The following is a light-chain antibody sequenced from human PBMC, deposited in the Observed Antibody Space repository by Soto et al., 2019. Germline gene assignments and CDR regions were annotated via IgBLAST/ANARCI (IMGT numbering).Light chain of an antibody. V-gene: IGLV2-11*01. CDR3: CSYAGSYTGV. CDR2: DVT. J-gene: IGLJ1*01. Sequence: QSALTQPRSVSGSPGQSVTISCTGTSSDVGGYNYVSWYQQHPGKAPKLMICDVTKRPSGVPDRFSGSKSGNTASLTISGLQAEDEADYYCCSYAGSYTGVFGTGTKVTVL. CDR1: SSDVGGYNY.